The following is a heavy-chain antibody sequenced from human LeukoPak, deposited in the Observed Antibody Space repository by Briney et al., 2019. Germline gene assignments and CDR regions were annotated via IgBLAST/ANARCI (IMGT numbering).Heavy chain of an antibody. CDR1: GFTFSDCY. J-gene: IGHJ6*03. D-gene: IGHD4-23*01. V-gene: IGHV3-11*04. CDR2: ISSSGSTI. CDR3: ARDGDTVLTRGYYYFMDV. Sequence: GGSLRLFCGASGFTFSDCYMSWIRQAPGKGLEWVSYISSSGSTIYYADSVKGRFTISRDNAKNSLYLQMNSLRAEDTALYYCARDGDTVLTRGYYYFMDVWGKGTTVTVSS.